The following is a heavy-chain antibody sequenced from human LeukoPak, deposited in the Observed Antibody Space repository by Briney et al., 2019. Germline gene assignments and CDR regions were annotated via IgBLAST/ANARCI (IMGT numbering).Heavy chain of an antibody. J-gene: IGHJ4*02. CDR2: IYYTGST. V-gene: IGHV4-59*01. CDR3: ARAVDYGYSDY. Sequence: SETLSLTCSVSGGSITNYRWSWIRQPPGRGLEWLGYIYYTGSTKYNPSLKSRVTISVDTSKNHFSLKLSSVTAADTAVYYCARAVDYGYSDYWGQGTLVTVSS. D-gene: IGHD4/OR15-4a*01. CDR1: GGSITNYR.